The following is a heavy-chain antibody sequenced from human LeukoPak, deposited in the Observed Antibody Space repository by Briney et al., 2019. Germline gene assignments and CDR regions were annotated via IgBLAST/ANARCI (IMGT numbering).Heavy chain of an antibody. D-gene: IGHD2-21*02. CDR2: INPDGTST. J-gene: IGHJ5*02. CDR1: VYTFSSYW. V-gene: IGHV3-74*01. Sequence: SGGSLRLSCAASVYTFSSYWMHWVRQAPGKGLVWVSRINPDGTSTSYGDSVKGRFTISRDNAKNTVDLQMHSLRGDDTAVYYCARDAGDCGVDCPRSFDPWGQGTLVTVSS. CDR3: ARDAGDCGVDCPRSFDP.